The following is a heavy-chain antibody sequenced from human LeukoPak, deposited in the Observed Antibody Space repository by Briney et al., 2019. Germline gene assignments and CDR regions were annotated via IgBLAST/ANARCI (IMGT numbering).Heavy chain of an antibody. CDR1: GFTFSSYT. D-gene: IGHD3-10*01. CDR3: ARGEYHSALDY. V-gene: IGHV3-21*01. Sequence: PGGSLRLSCAASGFTFSSYTMNWVRQAPGKGLEWVSCITGSTSYIYYADSVTGRFTISRDNAKNSLYLQMNSLGAEDTAIYYCARGEYHSALDYWGQGTLVTVSS. J-gene: IGHJ4*02. CDR2: ITGSTSYI.